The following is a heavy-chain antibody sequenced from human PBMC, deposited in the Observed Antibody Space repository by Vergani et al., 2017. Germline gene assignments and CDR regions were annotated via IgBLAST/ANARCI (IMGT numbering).Heavy chain of an antibody. CDR1: GGSISAGYYF. J-gene: IGHJ3*01. V-gene: IGHV4-61*02. CDR3: ARRSGGYYIGCKVHPLRTAFDV. CDR2: ISASGNA. D-gene: IGHD3-10*01. Sequence: QVQLQASGPGRVKPSQTLSLTCTMSGGSISAGYYFWSWIRQPAGKGLEWLGHISASGNASHSPSLKTRVSMSVDTSKTQFPLKVTSVTAADTAIYFCARRSGGYYIGCKVHPLRTAFDVWGHGTVVTVSS.